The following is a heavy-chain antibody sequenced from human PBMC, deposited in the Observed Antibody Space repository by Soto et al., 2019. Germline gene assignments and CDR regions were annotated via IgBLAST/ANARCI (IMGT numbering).Heavy chain of an antibody. Sequence: PSETLSLTCTVSGGSVSSGSYYWSWIRQPPGKGLEWIGYIYYSGTTNYNPSLKSRVTISVDTSKNQFSLKLSSVTAADTAVYYCARDRCSSTSCYTGYYYGMDVWGQGTTVTSP. V-gene: IGHV4-61*01. J-gene: IGHJ6*02. CDR2: IYYSGTT. D-gene: IGHD2-2*02. CDR1: GGSVSSGSYY. CDR3: ARDRCSSTSCYTGYYYGMDV.